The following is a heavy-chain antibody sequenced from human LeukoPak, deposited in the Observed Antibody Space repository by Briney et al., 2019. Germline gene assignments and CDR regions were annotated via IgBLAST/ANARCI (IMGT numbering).Heavy chain of an antibody. CDR1: GFTFSSYG. D-gene: IGHD3-22*01. CDR3: ARRGHDSSGYYGTLGY. Sequence: GGSLRLSCAASGFTFSSYGMHWVRQAPGKGLEWVAFIRYDGSNKYYADSVKGRFTISRDNSKNTLYLQMNSLRAEDTAVYYCARRGHDSSGYYGTLGYWGQGTLVTVSS. V-gene: IGHV3-30*02. J-gene: IGHJ4*02. CDR2: IRYDGSNK.